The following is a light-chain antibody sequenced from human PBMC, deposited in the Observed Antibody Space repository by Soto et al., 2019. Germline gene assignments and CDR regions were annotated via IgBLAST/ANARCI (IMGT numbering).Light chain of an antibody. Sequence: QSALTQPASVSGSPGQSITISCSGTSSDVGDYDYVSWYQHHPGKAPKLIIYEVNNRPSGVSNRFSGSKSGNTASLTISGLQAEDEADYYCSSFTTSTTVVIFGGGTKLTVL. CDR3: SSFTTSTTVVI. CDR1: SSDVGDYDY. J-gene: IGLJ2*01. V-gene: IGLV2-14*01. CDR2: EVN.